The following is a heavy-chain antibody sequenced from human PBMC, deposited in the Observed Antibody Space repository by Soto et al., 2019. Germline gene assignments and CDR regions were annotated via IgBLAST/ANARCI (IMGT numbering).Heavy chain of an antibody. CDR1: GFTFSSYG. CDR3: AGWDQDIYGMDV. V-gene: IGHV3-33*01. CDR2: IWYDGSNK. J-gene: IGHJ6*02. D-gene: IGHD2-15*01. Sequence: GGSLRLSCAASGFTFSSYGMHWVRQAPGKGLEWVAVIWYDGSNKYYADSVKGRFTISRDNSKNTLYLQMNSLRAEDTAVYYCAGWDQDIYGMDVWGQGTTVTVSS.